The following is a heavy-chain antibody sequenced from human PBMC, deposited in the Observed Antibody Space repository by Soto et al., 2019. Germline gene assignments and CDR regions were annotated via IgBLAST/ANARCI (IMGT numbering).Heavy chain of an antibody. J-gene: IGHJ3*02. Sequence: PGGSLRLSCAASGFTFSSYEMNWVRQAPGKGLEWVSYISSSGSTIYYADSVKGRFTISRDNAKNSLYLQMNSLRAEDTAVYYCERDSPFDAFDIWGQGTMVTVS. CDR3: ERDSPFDAFDI. V-gene: IGHV3-48*03. CDR1: GFTFSSYE. CDR2: ISSSGSTI.